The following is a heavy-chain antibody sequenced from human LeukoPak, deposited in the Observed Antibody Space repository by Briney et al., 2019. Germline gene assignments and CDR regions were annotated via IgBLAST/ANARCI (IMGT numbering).Heavy chain of an antibody. CDR2: ISSSSSYI. CDR3: ASGRYYDFWGAIPTSYMDV. D-gene: IGHD3-3*01. V-gene: IGHV3-21*01. Sequence: PGGSLRLSCAASGFTFSSYSMNWVRQAPGKGLEWVSSISSSSSYIYYADSVKGRFTISRDNAKNSLYLQMNSLRAEDTAVYYCASGRYYDFWGAIPTSYMDVWGKGTTVTVSS. J-gene: IGHJ6*03. CDR1: GFTFSSYS.